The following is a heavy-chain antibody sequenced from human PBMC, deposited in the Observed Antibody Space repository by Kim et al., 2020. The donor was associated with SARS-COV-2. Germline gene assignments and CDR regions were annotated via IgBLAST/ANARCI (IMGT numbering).Heavy chain of an antibody. CDR1: GYTFTDYA. CDR3: ARGFCTSPSCHDLYYYYAMDV. D-gene: IGHD2-2*01. J-gene: IGHJ6*02. CDR2: INTKTGNP. V-gene: IGHV7-4-1*02. Sequence: ASVKVSCKASGYTFTDYAINWVRQAPGQGLEWMGWINTKTGNPTYAQGFTGRFVFSLDTSVRTAYLQISSLKAEDTAVFYCARGFCTSPSCHDLYYYYAMDVWGQGTTVTVSS.